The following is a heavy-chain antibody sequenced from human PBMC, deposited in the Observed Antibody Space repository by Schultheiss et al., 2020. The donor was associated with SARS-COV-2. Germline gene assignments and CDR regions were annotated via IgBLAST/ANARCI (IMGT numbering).Heavy chain of an antibody. CDR3: ARGGYSYGTDAFDI. D-gene: IGHD5-18*01. CDR2: ISYDGSNK. Sequence: GGSLRLSCAASGFTFSSYAMSWVRQAPGKGLEWVAVISYDGSNKYYADSVKGRFTISRDNSKNTLYLQMNSLRAEDTAVYYCARGGYSYGTDAFDIWGQGTMVTVSS. CDR1: GFTFSSYA. J-gene: IGHJ3*02. V-gene: IGHV3-30-3*01.